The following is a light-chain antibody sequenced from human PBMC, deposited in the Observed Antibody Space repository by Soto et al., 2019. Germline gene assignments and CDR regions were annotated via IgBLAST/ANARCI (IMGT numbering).Light chain of an antibody. J-gene: IGLJ1*01. V-gene: IGLV1-44*01. CDR2: SND. CDR1: SFNIGTYN. CDR3: AAWDDRLNSYV. Sequence: LAERSAGYGSRGRRVTISCTGSSFNIGTYNVNWYQQLPGTAPKLLVYSNDQRPSGVPDRFSGSKSGTSASLAISGLQSEDEADYYCAAWDDRLNSYVFGIGTEVTVL.